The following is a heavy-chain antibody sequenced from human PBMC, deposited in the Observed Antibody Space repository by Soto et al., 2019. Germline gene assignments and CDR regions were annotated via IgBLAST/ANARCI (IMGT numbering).Heavy chain of an antibody. CDR2: IWYDGSNK. D-gene: IGHD6-6*01. Sequence: PGGSLSLSCVASGFTFSSYGMHWVRQAPGKGLEWVAVIWYDGSNKYYADSVKGRFTISRDNSKNTLYLQMNSLRAEDTSVYYCARESIAARPPDAFDIWGQGTMVTVSS. V-gene: IGHV3-33*01. CDR1: GFTFSSYG. J-gene: IGHJ3*02. CDR3: ARESIAARPPDAFDI.